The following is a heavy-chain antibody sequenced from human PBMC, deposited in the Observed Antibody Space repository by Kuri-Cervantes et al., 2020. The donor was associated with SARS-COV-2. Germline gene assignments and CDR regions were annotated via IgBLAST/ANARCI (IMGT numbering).Heavy chain of an antibody. Sequence: GESLKISCAASGFTFSSYAMHWVRQAPGKGLEWVAVISYDGSNKYYADSMKGRFTISRDNSKNTLYLQMNSLRAEDTAVYYCARDGGGWFDPWGQGTLVTVSS. CDR3: ARDGGGWFDP. D-gene: IGHD3-16*01. V-gene: IGHV3-30*04. J-gene: IGHJ5*02. CDR2: ISYDGSNK. CDR1: GFTFSSYA.